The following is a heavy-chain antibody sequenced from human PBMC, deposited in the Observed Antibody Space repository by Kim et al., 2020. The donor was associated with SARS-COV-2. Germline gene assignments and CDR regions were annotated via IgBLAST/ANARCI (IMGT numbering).Heavy chain of an antibody. Sequence: AQNLRGRVTMTTDTSTSTAYMELRSLRSDDTAMYYCARDLYGDYDPLFDSWGQGTLVTVSS. CDR3: ARDLYGDYDPLFDS. V-gene: IGHV1-18*01. D-gene: IGHD4-17*01. J-gene: IGHJ4*02.